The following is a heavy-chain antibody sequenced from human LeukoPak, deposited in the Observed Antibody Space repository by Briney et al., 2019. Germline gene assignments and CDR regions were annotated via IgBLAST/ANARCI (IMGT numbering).Heavy chain of an antibody. Sequence: SGGSLRLSCAAAGFTFTDYSMNWVRQAPGKGLEWVSTISSDSGHIYYADSVKGRFTISRDNAQNSLYLQMNSLRAEDTAVYYCTRGSYGDYEYWGQGTLVTVSS. V-gene: IGHV3-21*01. CDR2: ISSDSGHI. CDR3: TRGSYGDYEY. CDR1: GFTFTDYS. D-gene: IGHD4-17*01. J-gene: IGHJ4*02.